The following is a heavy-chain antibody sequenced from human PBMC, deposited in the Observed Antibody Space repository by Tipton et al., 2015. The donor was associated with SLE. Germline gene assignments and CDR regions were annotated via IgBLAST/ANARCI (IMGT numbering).Heavy chain of an antibody. Sequence: TLSLTCTVSGGSISSYYWSWIRQPPGKGLEWIGYIYYSGSTNYNPPLKSRVTISVDTSKNQFSLKLSSVTAADTAVYYCGRGGGAYFDYWGQGTLVTVSS. J-gene: IGHJ4*02. D-gene: IGHD3-10*01. CDR1: GGSISSYY. V-gene: IGHV4-59*12. CDR3: GRGGGAYFDY. CDR2: IYYSGST.